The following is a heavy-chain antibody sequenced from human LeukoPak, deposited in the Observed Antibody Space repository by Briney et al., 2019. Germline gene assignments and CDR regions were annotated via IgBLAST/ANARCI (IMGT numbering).Heavy chain of an antibody. Sequence: GGSLRLSCAASGFTFSSYSMNWVRQAPGKGLEWVSSISSSSSYIYYADSVKGRFTISRDNAKNSLYLQMNSLRAEDTAVYYCARFRPRGFQLHYYGMDVWGQGTTVTVSS. J-gene: IGHJ6*02. CDR3: ARFRPRGFQLHYYGMDV. V-gene: IGHV3-21*01. CDR2: ISSSSSYI. D-gene: IGHD4-23*01. CDR1: GFTFSSYS.